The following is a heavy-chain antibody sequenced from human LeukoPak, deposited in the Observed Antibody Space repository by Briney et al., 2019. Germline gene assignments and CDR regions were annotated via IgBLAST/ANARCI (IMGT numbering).Heavy chain of an antibody. CDR1: GFTFRSYG. J-gene: IGHJ3*02. V-gene: IGHV3-30*18. D-gene: IGHD2-15*01. CDR2: ISYDGSKK. Sequence: GGSLRLSCAVSGFTFRSYGMHWVRQTTGPGLEWVAVISYDGSKKYYADSVKGRFTISRDTSKNTLYLQMNSLRAEDTAVYYCAKDECSGGSCYLLGAFDIWGQGTMVTVSS. CDR3: AKDECSGGSCYLLGAFDI.